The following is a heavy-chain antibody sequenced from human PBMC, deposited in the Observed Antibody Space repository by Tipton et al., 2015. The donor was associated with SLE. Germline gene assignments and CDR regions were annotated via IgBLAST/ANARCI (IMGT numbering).Heavy chain of an antibody. CDR2: IKEDGSEQ. D-gene: IGHD3-3*01. CDR1: GSTFSDYY. J-gene: IGHJ6*03. Sequence: SLRLSCAASGSTFSDYYMEWVRQAPGKGLEWVANIKEDGSEQYYVNSVRGRFSISRDNAKNSLDLQMNSLRDEETAVYYCARPGVVGRWNYYNYMDVWGKGTTVTVSS. V-gene: IGHV3-7*01. CDR3: ARPGVVGRWNYYNYMDV.